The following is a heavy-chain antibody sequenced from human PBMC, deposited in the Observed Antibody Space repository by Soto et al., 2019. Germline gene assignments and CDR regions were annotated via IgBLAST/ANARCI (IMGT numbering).Heavy chain of an antibody. CDR1: GGSFSGYY. Sequence: SETLSLTCAVYGGSFSGYYWSWIRQPPGKGLEWIGEINHSGSTNYNPSLKSRVTISVDTSKNQFSLKLSSVTAEDTAVYYCARGLGGSGSYARYYYYYYGMEVGGQGTTV. CDR2: INHSGST. CDR3: ARGLGGSGSYARYYYYYYGMEV. V-gene: IGHV4-34*01. D-gene: IGHD3-10*01. J-gene: IGHJ6*02.